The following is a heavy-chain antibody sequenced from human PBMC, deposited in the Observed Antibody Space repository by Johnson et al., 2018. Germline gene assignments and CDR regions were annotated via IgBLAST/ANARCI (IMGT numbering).Heavy chain of an antibody. CDR2: IYSSGSK. J-gene: IGHJ6*03. CDR3: ARNRDYYLYMDV. D-gene: IGHD2/OR15-2a*01. Sequence: VQLVESGGDLVQPGGSLKLSCAAFGLTVSQNYMSWVRQAPGKGPEWVSVIYSSGSKYYVDSVKGRFTLSRDNSKNTLYLQMNSLRAEDTAMYYCARNRDYYLYMDVWGKGTTVTVSS. CDR1: GLTVSQNY. V-gene: IGHV3-66*02.